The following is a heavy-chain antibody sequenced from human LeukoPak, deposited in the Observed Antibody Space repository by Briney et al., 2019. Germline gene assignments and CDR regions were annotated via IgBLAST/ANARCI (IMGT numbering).Heavy chain of an antibody. V-gene: IGHV4-59*01. CDR1: AGSINSYY. CDR3: ARGLRGIMAGFDY. D-gene: IGHD6-19*01. J-gene: IGHJ4*02. Sequence: SETLSLTCTVSAGSINSYYWSWIRQPPGKGLGWIGYIYYSGSTNYNPSLKSRVTISVDTSKNQFSLNLSSVTAADTAVYYCARGLRGIMAGFDYWGQGTLVTVSS. CDR2: IYYSGST.